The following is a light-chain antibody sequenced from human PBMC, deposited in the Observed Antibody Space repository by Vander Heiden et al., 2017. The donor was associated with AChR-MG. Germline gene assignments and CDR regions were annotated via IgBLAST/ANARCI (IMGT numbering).Light chain of an antibody. V-gene: IGKV1-8*01. Sequence: AIRITQSPSSLSASTGDRVTITCPASQGINSYLAWYQQKPGKAPKLLIYAASTLQSGVPARFSGSGSGTDFTLTISCLQSEDFATYYCQQYYSYARTFGQGTKVEIK. J-gene: IGKJ1*01. CDR2: AAS. CDR1: QGINSY. CDR3: QQYYSYART.